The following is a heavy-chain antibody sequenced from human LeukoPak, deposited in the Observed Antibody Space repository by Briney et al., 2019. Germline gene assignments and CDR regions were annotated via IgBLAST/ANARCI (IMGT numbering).Heavy chain of an antibody. CDR1: GFTFSDYY. J-gene: IGHJ3*02. D-gene: IGHD5-12*01. CDR3: ARDGLGYGGYDDAFDI. CDR2: ISSSGSTI. V-gene: IGHV3-11*04. Sequence: PGGSLRLSCAASGFTFSDYYMSWIRQAPGKGLEWVSYISSSGSTIHYADSAKGRFTISRDNAKNSLYLQMNSLRAEDTAMYYCARDGLGYGGYDDAFDIWGQGTMVTVSS.